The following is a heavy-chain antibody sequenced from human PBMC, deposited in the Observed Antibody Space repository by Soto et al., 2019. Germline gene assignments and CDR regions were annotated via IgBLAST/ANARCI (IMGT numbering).Heavy chain of an antibody. Sequence: QVQLVQSGAEVKKPGSSVKVSCKASGGTFSSYAISWVRQAPGEGLEWMGGIIPIFGTANYAQKVQGRVTITADESTSTAYMELSRLRAEDTAVYYCARDDIYCSSTSCYSAAGYYYGMDVWGQGTTVTVSS. CDR2: IIPIFGTA. CDR1: GGTFSSYA. V-gene: IGHV1-69*01. CDR3: ARDDIYCSSTSCYSAAGYYYGMDV. J-gene: IGHJ6*02. D-gene: IGHD2-2*01.